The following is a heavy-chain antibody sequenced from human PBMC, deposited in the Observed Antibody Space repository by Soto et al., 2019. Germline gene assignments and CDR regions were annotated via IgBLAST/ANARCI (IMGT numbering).Heavy chain of an antibody. CDR2: IYYSGST. CDR1: GGSISSGGYY. J-gene: IGHJ5*02. Sequence: SETLSLTCTVSGGSISSGGYYWSWIRQHPGKGLEWIGYIYYSGSTYYNPSLKSRVTISVDTSKNQFSLKLSSVTAADTAVYYCARVAPYCTNGVCYKSSWFDPWGQGTLVTVSS. D-gene: IGHD2-8*01. CDR3: ARVAPYCTNGVCYKSSWFDP. V-gene: IGHV4-31*03.